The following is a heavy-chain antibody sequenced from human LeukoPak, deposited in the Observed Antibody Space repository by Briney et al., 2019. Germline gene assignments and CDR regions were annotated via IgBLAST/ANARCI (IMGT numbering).Heavy chain of an antibody. Sequence: ASVKVSCKASGGTFSSYAISWVRQAPGQGLEWMGGIIPIFGTANYAQKFQGRVTITADESTSTAYMELSSLRSEDTAVYYCARAPLYSGYDSFYFDYWGQGTLSPSPQ. CDR2: IIPIFGTA. CDR3: ARAPLYSGYDSFYFDY. J-gene: IGHJ4*02. V-gene: IGHV1-69*13. CDR1: GGTFSSYA. D-gene: IGHD5-12*01.